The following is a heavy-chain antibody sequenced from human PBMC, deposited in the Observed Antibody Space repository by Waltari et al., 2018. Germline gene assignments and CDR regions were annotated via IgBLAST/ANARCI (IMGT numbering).Heavy chain of an antibody. CDR2: IKQDGSEE. D-gene: IGHD3-3*01. CDR1: GFTFSSYW. Sequence: EVQLVESGGGLVQPGGSLRLSCAASGFTFSSYWMSWVRQAPGEGREWVANIKQDGSEEDYVDSVKGRFTISRDNAKNSLYLQMNSLRAEDTAVYYCARGYYDFWTLDYWGQGTLVTVSS. V-gene: IGHV3-7*01. J-gene: IGHJ4*02. CDR3: ARGYYDFWTLDY.